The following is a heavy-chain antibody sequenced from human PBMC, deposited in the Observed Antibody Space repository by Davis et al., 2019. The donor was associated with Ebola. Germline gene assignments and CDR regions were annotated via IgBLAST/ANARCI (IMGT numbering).Heavy chain of an antibody. J-gene: IGHJ6*02. V-gene: IGHV1-69*04. Sequence: SVKVSCKASGGTFNSYAISWVRQAPGQGLEWMGRIIPILGIANYAQKFQGRVTITADKSTSTAYMELSSLRSEDTAVYYCAREPEPYGMDVWGQGTTVTVSS. D-gene: IGHD1-14*01. CDR1: GGTFNSYA. CDR3: AREPEPYGMDV. CDR2: IIPILGIA.